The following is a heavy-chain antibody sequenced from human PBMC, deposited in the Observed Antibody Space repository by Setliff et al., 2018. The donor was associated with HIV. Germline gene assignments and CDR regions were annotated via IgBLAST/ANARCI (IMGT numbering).Heavy chain of an antibody. D-gene: IGHD2-2*01. Sequence: GASVKVSCKASGGTFSNYGMSWVRQAPGQGLEWMGGIIPISGTANYAQKFQGRVTITRDTSISTAYMELSGLRSEDTAVYYCARDFGGYCSSMSCPGLFDPWGQGTLVTVSS. V-gene: IGHV1-69*05. CDR2: IIPISGTA. CDR3: ARDFGGYCSSMSCPGLFDP. J-gene: IGHJ5*02. CDR1: GGTFSNYG.